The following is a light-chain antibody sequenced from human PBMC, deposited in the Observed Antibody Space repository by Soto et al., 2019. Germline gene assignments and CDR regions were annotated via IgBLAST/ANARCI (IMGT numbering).Light chain of an antibody. J-gene: IGKJ5*01. CDR1: QDITNH. V-gene: IGKV1-33*01. CDR2: GAS. Sequence: DIQLTQSPSSLSASVGDRVTFTCQASQDITNHLNWYQQKPGKAPKLLIYGASNLHTGVPSRFSGSGSGTHFFFTISSLQPEDIATYFCQQNYNLPPITFGQGTRLEIK. CDR3: QQNYNLPPIT.